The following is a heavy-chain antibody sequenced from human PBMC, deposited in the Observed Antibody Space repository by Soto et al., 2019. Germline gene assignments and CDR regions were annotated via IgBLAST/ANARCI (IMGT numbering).Heavy chain of an antibody. CDR3: ARDRGWLVRYYYYGMDV. CDR2: IWYDGSNK. CDR1: GFTLSSYG. J-gene: IGHJ6*02. Sequence: PGGSLRLSCAASGFTLSSYGMHWVRQAPGKGLEWVAVIWYDGSNKYYADSVKGRFTISRDNSKNTLYLQMNSLRAEDTAVYYCARDRGWLVRYYYYGMDVWGQGTTVTVSS. V-gene: IGHV3-33*01. D-gene: IGHD6-6*01.